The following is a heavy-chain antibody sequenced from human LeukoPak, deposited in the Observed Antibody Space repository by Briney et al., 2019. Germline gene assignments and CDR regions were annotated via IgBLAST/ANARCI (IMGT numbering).Heavy chain of an antibody. D-gene: IGHD2-15*01. J-gene: IGHJ4*02. CDR1: GFTVSSNY. Sequence: QPGGSLRLSCAASGFTVSSNYMTWVRQAPGKGLEWVSVIYSGGTTYYSDSVKGRFTISRDNSKNTLYLQMNSLRAEDTAVYYCARDSSYGGSWYFDYWGQGTLVTVSS. V-gene: IGHV3-53*01. CDR2: IYSGGTT. CDR3: ARDSSYGGSWYFDY.